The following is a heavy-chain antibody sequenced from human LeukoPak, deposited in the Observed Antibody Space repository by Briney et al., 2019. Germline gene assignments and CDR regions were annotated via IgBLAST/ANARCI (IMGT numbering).Heavy chain of an antibody. Sequence: SETLSLTCTVSGGSINGYYWSWIRQPPEKGLGWIGYIYYRGSTNYNPSLKSRVTISVDTSKNQFSLKLSSVTAADTAVYYCARADYDTSAYYYTFDYWGQGTLVTVSS. V-gene: IGHV4-59*01. CDR3: ARADYDTSAYYYTFDY. J-gene: IGHJ4*02. CDR1: GGSINGYY. D-gene: IGHD3-22*01. CDR2: IYYRGST.